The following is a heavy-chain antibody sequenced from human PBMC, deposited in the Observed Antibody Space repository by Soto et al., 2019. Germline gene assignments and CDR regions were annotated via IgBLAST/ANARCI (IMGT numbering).Heavy chain of an antibody. CDR3: ARYKTYYYDSSGYYTPNYYYYGMDV. V-gene: IGHV1-8*01. CDR2: MNPNSGNT. Sequence: GASVKVSCKASGYTFTSYDINWVRQATGQGLEWMGWMNPNSGNTGYAQKFQGRVTMTRNTSISTAYMELSSLRSEDTAVYYCARYKTYYYDSSGYYTPNYYYYGMDVWGQGTTVTVSS. D-gene: IGHD3-22*01. CDR1: GYTFTSYD. J-gene: IGHJ6*02.